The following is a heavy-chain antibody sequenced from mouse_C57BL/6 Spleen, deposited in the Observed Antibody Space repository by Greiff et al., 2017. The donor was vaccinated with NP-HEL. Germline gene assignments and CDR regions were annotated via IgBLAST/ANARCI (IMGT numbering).Heavy chain of an antibody. CDR1: GYTFTNYW. CDR2: IYPGGGYT. CDR3: ARSHYYGSSPPWYFDV. D-gene: IGHD1-1*01. J-gene: IGHJ1*03. Sequence: QVQLQQSGAELVRLGTSVKMSCKASGYTFTNYWIGWAKQRPGHGLEWIGDIYPGGGYTNYNEKFKGKATLTADKSSSTAYMQFSSLTSEDSAIYYCARSHYYGSSPPWYFDVWGTGTTVTVSS. V-gene: IGHV1-63*01.